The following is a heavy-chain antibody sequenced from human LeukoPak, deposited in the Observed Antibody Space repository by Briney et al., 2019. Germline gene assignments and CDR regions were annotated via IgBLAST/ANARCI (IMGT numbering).Heavy chain of an antibody. J-gene: IGHJ4*02. V-gene: IGHV3-23*01. CDR1: GFTFSSYA. Sequence: GRSLRLSCAASGFTFSSYAMHWVRQAPGKGLEWVSAISNNGGYTYYADSVQGRFTISRDNSKSTLCLQMNSLKAEDTAVYYCAKQLGYCSDGSCYFPYWGQGTLVTVSS. D-gene: IGHD2-15*01. CDR3: AKQLGYCSDGSCYFPY. CDR2: ISNNGGYT.